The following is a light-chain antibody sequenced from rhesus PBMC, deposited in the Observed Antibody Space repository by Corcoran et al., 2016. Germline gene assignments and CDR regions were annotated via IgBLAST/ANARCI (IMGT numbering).Light chain of an antibody. CDR1: QSASSY. Sequence: QVILTQSPASLSLSPGERATLSCRASQSASSYLAWYQQKPGQAPTLLIYGASYRATGIPDRFRGSGSGTEFTLTISSLEPEDFAVYFCQKYSSSPHSFSQGTKVEIK. V-gene: IGKV3-53*01. CDR2: GAS. J-gene: IGKJ2*01. CDR3: QKYSSSPHS.